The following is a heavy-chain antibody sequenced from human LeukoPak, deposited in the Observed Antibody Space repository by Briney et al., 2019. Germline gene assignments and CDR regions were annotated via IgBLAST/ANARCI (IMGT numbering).Heavy chain of an antibody. CDR1: GGSISSYY. CDR3: ARDLRGYSSSWYHYYYGMDV. J-gene: IGHJ6*02. D-gene: IGHD6-13*01. Sequence: SETLSLTCTVSGGSISSYYWSWIRQPAGKGLEWIGRIYTSGSTNYNPSLKSRVTMSVDTSKNQFSLKLSSVTAADTAVYYRARDLRGYSSSWYHYYYGMDVWGQGTTVTVSS. V-gene: IGHV4-4*07. CDR2: IYTSGST.